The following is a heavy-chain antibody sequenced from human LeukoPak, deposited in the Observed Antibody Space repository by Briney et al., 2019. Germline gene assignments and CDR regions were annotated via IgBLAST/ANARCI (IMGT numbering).Heavy chain of an antibody. CDR3: AKDLGQWELLSYYYYYYMDV. V-gene: IGHV3-23*01. Sequence: GGSLRLSCAASGFTFSSYAMSWVRQAPGKGLEWVPAISGSGGSTYYADSVKGRFTISRDNSKNTLYLQMNSLRAEDTAVYCCAKDLGQWELLSYYYYYYMDVWGKGTTVTVSS. J-gene: IGHJ6*03. D-gene: IGHD1-26*01. CDR1: GFTFSSYA. CDR2: ISGSGGST.